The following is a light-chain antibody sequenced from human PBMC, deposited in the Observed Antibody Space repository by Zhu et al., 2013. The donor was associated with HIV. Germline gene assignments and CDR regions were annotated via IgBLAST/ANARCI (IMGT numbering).Light chain of an antibody. Sequence: EIVMTQSPATLSVSPGERVTLSCRASQSVDSLLAWYQQKPGQAPRLLIYGAFTRATGIPARFSGSGSGTEFTLTISSLQSEDFAVYYCQQYGSSPRYTFGQGTKLEIK. J-gene: IGKJ2*01. CDR1: QSVDSL. CDR3: QQYGSSPRYT. CDR2: GAF. V-gene: IGKV3-15*01.